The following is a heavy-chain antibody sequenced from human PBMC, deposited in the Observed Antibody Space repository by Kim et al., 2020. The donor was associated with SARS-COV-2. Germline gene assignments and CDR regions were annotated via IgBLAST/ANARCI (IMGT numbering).Heavy chain of an antibody. CDR2: ISSSSSTI. V-gene: IGHV3-48*02. CDR3: ARDGGIWFGELLVWWFDP. Sequence: GGSLRLSCAASGFTFSSYSMNWVRQAPGKGLEWVSYISSSSSTIYYADSVKGRFTISRDNAKNSLYLQMNSLRDEDTAVYYCARDGGIWFGELLVWWFDPWGQGTLVTVSS. J-gene: IGHJ5*02. D-gene: IGHD3-10*01. CDR1: GFTFSSYS.